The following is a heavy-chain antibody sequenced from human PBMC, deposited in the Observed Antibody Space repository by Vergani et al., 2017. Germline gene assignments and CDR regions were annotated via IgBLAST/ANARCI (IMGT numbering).Heavy chain of an antibody. CDR3: TTDVLSGRQETDY. CDR1: GFTFSNAW. V-gene: IGHV3-15*01. Sequence: EVQLVESGGGLVKPGGSLRLSCAASGFTFSNAWMSWVRQAPGKGLEWVGRIKSKTDGGTTDYAAPVKGRFTISRDDSKNTLYLQMNSLKTEDTAVYYCTTDVLSGRQETDYWGQGTLVTVSS. J-gene: IGHJ4*02. CDR2: IKSKTDGGTT. D-gene: IGHD1-26*01.